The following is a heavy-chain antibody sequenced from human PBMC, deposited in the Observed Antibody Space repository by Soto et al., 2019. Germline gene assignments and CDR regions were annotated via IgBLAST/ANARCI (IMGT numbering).Heavy chain of an antibody. CDR3: ARQVKQWLDFDY. J-gene: IGHJ4*02. CDR2: IYYSGST. V-gene: IGHV4-39*01. CDR1: GGSISSSSYY. D-gene: IGHD6-19*01. Sequence: TLSLTCTVSGGSISSSSYYWGWVRQPPGKGLEWIGSIYYSGSTYYNPSLKSRVTISVDTSKNQFSLKLSSVTAAGTAVYHCARQVKQWLDFDYWGQGTLVTVS.